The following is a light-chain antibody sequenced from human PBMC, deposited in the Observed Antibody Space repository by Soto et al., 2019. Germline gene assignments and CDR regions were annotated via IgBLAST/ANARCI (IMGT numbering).Light chain of an antibody. Sequence: DIQMTQSPSSLSASVGERVTITCRANEDISNYLNWYQQKPGRAPKLLIYEASTLQGGVPSRFSGSGSGTEFTLTISSLQPDDFATYYCQHYDSHRGSFGQGTKVEI. CDR2: EAS. CDR1: EDISNY. V-gene: IGKV1-16*01. CDR3: QHYDSHRGS. J-gene: IGKJ2*01.